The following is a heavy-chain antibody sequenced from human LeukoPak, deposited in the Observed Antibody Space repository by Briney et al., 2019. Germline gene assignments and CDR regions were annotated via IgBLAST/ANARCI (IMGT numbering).Heavy chain of an antibody. V-gene: IGHV1-8*01. J-gene: IGHJ6*02. CDR3: ARTAITMVRGAHLYYYYGMDV. Sequence: ASVKVSCKASGYTFTSYDINWVRQATGQGLEWMGWMNPNSGNTGYAQKFQGRVTMTRNTSISTAYMELSSLRSEDTAVYYCARTAITMVRGAHLYYYYGMDVWGQGTTVTVSS. D-gene: IGHD3-10*01. CDR1: GYTFTSYD. CDR2: MNPNSGNT.